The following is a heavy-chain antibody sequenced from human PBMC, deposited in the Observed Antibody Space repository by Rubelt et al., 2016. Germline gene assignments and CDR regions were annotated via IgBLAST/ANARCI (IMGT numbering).Heavy chain of an antibody. CDR2: INHSGST. Sequence: QVQLQQWGAGLLKPSETLSLTCAVYGGSFSGYYWHWVRQPPGKGLEWIGEINHSGSTSYKSSLRSRVTMSVDTSRNQLSLKLYDVTATDTAVEYCARGPFKWHRYWGQGTLVTVSS. J-gene: IGHJ4*02. D-gene: IGHD2-8*01. CDR3: ARGPFKWHRY. V-gene: IGHV4-34*02. CDR1: GGSFSGYY.